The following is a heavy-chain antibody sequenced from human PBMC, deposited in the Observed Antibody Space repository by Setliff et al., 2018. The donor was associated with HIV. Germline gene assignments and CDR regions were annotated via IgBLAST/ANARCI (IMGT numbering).Heavy chain of an antibody. CDR1: GDTFSTYT. J-gene: IGHJ3*02. D-gene: IGHD1-26*01. Sequence: SVKVSCKASGDTFSTYTISWVRQAPGQGLAWMGGITPIFGTTNYAQNFQGRFTITADQSTSTAYMELSSLRSEDTAVYYCARERRSGNYGGRDAFDIWGQGTMVTVSS. CDR3: ARERRSGNYGGRDAFDI. CDR2: ITPIFGTT. V-gene: IGHV1-69*13.